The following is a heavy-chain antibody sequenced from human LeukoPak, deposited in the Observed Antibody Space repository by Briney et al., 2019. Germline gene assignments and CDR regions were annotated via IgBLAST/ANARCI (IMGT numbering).Heavy chain of an antibody. CDR1: GFSLSSYE. J-gene: IGHJ6*03. CDR3: ARDGLRPYFYFYYMDV. CDR2: ISSSGSTI. V-gene: IGHV3-48*03. Sequence: GGSLRLSRAGSGFSLSSYEMNWVRQAPGKGLEWVSHISSSGSTIYYADSVKGRFTISRDNAKNSLYLQMNSLRVEDTAVYYCARDGLRPYFYFYYMDVWGKGTTVTVSS. D-gene: IGHD5-12*01.